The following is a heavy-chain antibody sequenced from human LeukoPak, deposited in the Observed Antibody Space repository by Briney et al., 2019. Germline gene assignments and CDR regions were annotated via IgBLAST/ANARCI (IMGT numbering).Heavy chain of an antibody. V-gene: IGHV3-48*03. J-gene: IGHJ4*02. CDR3: AREIVSAVAGNFDY. CDR1: GFTFSSYE. CDR2: ISSSDNTR. D-gene: IGHD6-19*01. Sequence: PRGSLRLSCAAPGFTFSSYEMNWVRQAPGKRLEWVSYISSSDNTRTYADSVKGRFTISRDNAKNSLYLEMNSLRAEDTAVYYCAREIVSAVAGNFDYWGQGTLVTVSS.